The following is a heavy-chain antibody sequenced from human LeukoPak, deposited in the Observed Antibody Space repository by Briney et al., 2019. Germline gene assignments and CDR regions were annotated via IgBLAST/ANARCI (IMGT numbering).Heavy chain of an antibody. CDR1: GFTFSSYG. CDR3: ARDIGIVVSSPDKTYYGMDV. J-gene: IGHJ6*02. D-gene: IGHD2/OR15-2a*01. CDR2: IWYDGSNK. V-gene: IGHV3-33*01. Sequence: GGSLRLSCAASGFTFSSYGMHWVRQAPGKGLEWVAVIWYDGSNKYYADSVKGRFTISRDNSKNPLYLKMTRLRAEDTAVYYCARDIGIVVSSPDKTYYGMDVWGQGTTVTVSS.